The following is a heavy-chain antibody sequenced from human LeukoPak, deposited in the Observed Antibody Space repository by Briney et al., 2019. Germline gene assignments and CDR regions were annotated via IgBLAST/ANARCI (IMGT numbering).Heavy chain of an antibody. CDR1: GFTVSSNY. CDR3: AQAEKRESGHRFQH. D-gene: IGHD3-3*01. J-gene: IGHJ1*01. Sequence: GGSLRLSCAASGFTVSSNYMSWVRQAPGEGLEWVSAISGTGGSAYYADSVKGRFTISRDNSKNTLYLEMNSLRADDTAVYYCAQAEKRESGHRFQHWGQGILVTVSS. V-gene: IGHV3-23*01. CDR2: ISGTGGSA.